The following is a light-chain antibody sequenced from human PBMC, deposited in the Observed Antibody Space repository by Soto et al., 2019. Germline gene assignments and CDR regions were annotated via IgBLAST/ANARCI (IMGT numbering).Light chain of an antibody. J-gene: IGKJ5*01. CDR3: QQYNNWPPGT. V-gene: IGKV3-15*01. Sequence: EIVMTQSPDTLSVSPGEIATLTCRAGQGVTTNFAWYQQKSGQSPRLLIYDVSIRATGVPARFSATGSETDFTLTISGLQSEDFAVYYCQQYNNWPPGTFGQGTLLEIK. CDR1: QGVTTN. CDR2: DVS.